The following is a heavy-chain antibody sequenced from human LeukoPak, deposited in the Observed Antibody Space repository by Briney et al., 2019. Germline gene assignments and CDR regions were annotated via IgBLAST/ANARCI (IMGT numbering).Heavy chain of an antibody. D-gene: IGHD4-23*01. V-gene: IGHV4-34*01. CDR2: INHSGST. Sequence: LSLTCXVYGGSXSGYYWSWIRQPPGKGLEWIGEINHSGSTNYNPSLKSRVTISVDTSKNQFSLKLSSVTAADTAVYYCASIDYGGNSNYWGQGTLVTVSS. CDR1: GGSXSGYY. CDR3: ASIDYGGNSNY. J-gene: IGHJ4*02.